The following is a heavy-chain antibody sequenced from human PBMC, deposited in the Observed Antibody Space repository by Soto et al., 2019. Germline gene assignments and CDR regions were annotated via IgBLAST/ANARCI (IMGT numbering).Heavy chain of an antibody. V-gene: IGHV3-23*01. CDR3: AKSMVVGATTKTWFDP. J-gene: IGHJ5*02. CDR1: GFTFGSYA. Sequence: GGSLRLSCAASGFTFGSYAMSWVRQAPGKGLEWVLAISGSGGSTYYADSVKGRFTISRDNSKNTLYLQMNSLRAEDTAVYYCAKSMVVGATTKTWFDPWGQGTLVTVSS. CDR2: ISGSGGST. D-gene: IGHD1-26*01.